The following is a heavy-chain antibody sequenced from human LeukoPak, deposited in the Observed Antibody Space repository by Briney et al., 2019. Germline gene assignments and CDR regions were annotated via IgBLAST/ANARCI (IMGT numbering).Heavy chain of an antibody. J-gene: IGHJ4*02. Sequence: SETLSLTCSVPGGSVSKYYWSWIRPPPGKGLEWIGYVYYTGSTNYNPSLKSRVTMFEDKSKNQFSLRLYSVTVADTAVYYCARHFAYSSSSYFDYWGQGSLVTVSS. CDR1: GGSVSKYY. CDR3: ARHFAYSSSSYFDY. D-gene: IGHD6-6*01. V-gene: IGHV4-59*08. CDR2: VYYTGST.